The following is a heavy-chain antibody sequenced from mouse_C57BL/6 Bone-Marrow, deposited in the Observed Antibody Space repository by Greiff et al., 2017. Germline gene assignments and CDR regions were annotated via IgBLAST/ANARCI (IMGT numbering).Heavy chain of an antibody. J-gene: IGHJ4*01. CDR3: ARHGGDY. Sequence: VQLQQSGAELVKPGASVKLSCKASGFTFTSSWMYWVKQRPGQGLEWIGLIHPNSGSTNYNEKFKSKVTLSVDNSSSTAYLQLSSLTSEDSAVYYCARHGGDYWGQVTSVTVSS. CDR1: GFTFTSSW. CDR2: IHPNSGST. V-gene: IGHV1-64*01.